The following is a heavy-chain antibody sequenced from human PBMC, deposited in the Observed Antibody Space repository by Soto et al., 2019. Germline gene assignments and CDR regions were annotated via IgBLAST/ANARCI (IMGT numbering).Heavy chain of an antibody. Sequence: PEGTLRLSCSASAFTFSSYGMHWVRQAPGKGLELVAVIWYDGSNKYYAESVKGRFTISRDNSKNTLYLQMSSLRAEDTAVYYCARDVSVAEIYYYYYGMDGWGQGTTVTV. CDR3: ARDVSVAEIYYYYYGMDG. CDR1: AFTFSSYG. J-gene: IGHJ6*02. D-gene: IGHD6-19*01. CDR2: IWYDGSNK. V-gene: IGHV3-33*01.